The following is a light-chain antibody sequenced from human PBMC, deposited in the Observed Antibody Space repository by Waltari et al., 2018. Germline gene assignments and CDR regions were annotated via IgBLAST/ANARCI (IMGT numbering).Light chain of an antibody. Sequence: DIQMTQSPSSVSASAGDTVTITCRASQDISNQLTWYQQKPGKAPKFLIYDASTLESGVPSRVSGSGSVTDFTLTVRSLQPEDFATYYCQETNTFPITFGQGTRLEIK. V-gene: IGKV1D-12*01. CDR1: QDISNQ. CDR2: DAS. J-gene: IGKJ5*01. CDR3: QETNTFPIT.